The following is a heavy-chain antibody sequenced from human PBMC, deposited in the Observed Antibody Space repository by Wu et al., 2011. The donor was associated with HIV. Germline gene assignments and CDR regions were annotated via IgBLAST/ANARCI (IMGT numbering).Heavy chain of an antibody. CDR1: GGTFSSYA. CDR2: IIPIFGTA. D-gene: IGHD6-19*01. J-gene: IGHJ4*02. V-gene: IGHV1-69*05. CDR3: ARDLSGTFDL. Sequence: QVQLVQSGAEVKKPGSSVKVSCKASGGTFSSYAISWVRQAPGQGLEWMGGIIPIFGTANYAQKFRGRLTATTDESTSTAYMVLSSLRIDDTAVYYCARDLSGTFDLWGQGTLVTVSS.